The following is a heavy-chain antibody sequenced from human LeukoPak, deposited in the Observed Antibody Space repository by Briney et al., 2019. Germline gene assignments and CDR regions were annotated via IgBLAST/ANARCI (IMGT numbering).Heavy chain of an antibody. CDR2: IYSGGST. CDR3: AKGSSGYYQGPDY. D-gene: IGHD3-22*01. Sequence: PGGSLRLSCVASGFTVSSYYVSWVRQAPGKGLEWVSVIYSGGSTYYADSVEGRFTVSRDNSKNTLYLEMRSLRAEDTAVYYCAKGSSGYYQGPDYWGQGTLVTVSS. V-gene: IGHV3-53*01. J-gene: IGHJ4*02. CDR1: GFTVSSYY.